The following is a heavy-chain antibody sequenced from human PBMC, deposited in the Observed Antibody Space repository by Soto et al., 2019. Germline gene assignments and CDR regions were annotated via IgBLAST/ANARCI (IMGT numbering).Heavy chain of an antibody. D-gene: IGHD3-10*01. CDR2: IYYSGST. CDR1: GGSISSYY. V-gene: IGHV4-59*01. Sequence: SETLSLTRTVSGGSISSYYWSWIRQPPGKGLEWIGYIYYSGSTNYNPSLKSRVTISVDTSKNQFSLKLSSVTAADTAVYYCASYQYYYGSGSYPIYWGQGTLVTVSS. CDR3: ASYQYYYGSGSYPIY. J-gene: IGHJ4*02.